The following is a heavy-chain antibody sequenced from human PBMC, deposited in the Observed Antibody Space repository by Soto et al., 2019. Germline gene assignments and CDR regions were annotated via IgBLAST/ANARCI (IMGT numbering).Heavy chain of an antibody. Sequence: PGGSLRLSCAASGFPFGSFAMSWVRQTPGKGLEWVSTLSGSGDRTYYADSVKGRFTISRDNSKNTLYLQMNSLRAEDTAVYYCAALSGYIYGYFMYWGQGTLVTVS. CDR2: LSGSGDRT. J-gene: IGHJ4*02. V-gene: IGHV3-23*01. CDR3: AALSGYIYGYFMY. CDR1: GFPFGSFA. D-gene: IGHD5-18*01.